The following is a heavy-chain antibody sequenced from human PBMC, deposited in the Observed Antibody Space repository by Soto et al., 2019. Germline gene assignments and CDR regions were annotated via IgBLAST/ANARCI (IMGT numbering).Heavy chain of an antibody. CDR1: GGTFNTYT. Sequence: QVQLVQSGAEVKKPGSSVKVSCKASGGTFNTYTISWVRQVPGQGREWMGGFMPLYAKPTYAQSLLGRLTIAGDEHTSTGYMELSSLRSEDTALYYCASLNNWSSGDGRIDVWGRGTAVSVSS. CDR3: ASLNNWSSGDGRIDV. CDR2: FMPLYAKP. D-gene: IGHD1-26*01. V-gene: IGHV1-69*01. J-gene: IGHJ6*02.